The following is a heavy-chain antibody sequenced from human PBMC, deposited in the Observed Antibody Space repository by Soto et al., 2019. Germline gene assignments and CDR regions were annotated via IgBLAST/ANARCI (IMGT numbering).Heavy chain of an antibody. CDR1: GYTFTSYG. CDR3: ARVTIFGVVITGPPFDY. CDR2: ISAYNGNT. Sequence: GASVKVSCKASGYTFTSYGSSWVRQAPGQGLEWMGWISAYNGNTNYAQKLQGRVTMTTDTSTSTAYTELRSLRSDDTAVYYCARVTIFGVVITGPPFDYWGQGTLVTVSS. J-gene: IGHJ4*02. D-gene: IGHD3-3*01. V-gene: IGHV1-18*01.